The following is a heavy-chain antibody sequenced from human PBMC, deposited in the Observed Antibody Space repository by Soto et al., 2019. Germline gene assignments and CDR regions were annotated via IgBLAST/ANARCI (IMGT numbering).Heavy chain of an antibody. V-gene: IGHV4-59*08. D-gene: IGHD4-17*01. J-gene: IGHJ6*03. CDR1: GGSISSYY. CDR2: IYYSGST. Sequence: SETLSLTCTVSGGSISSYYWSWIRQPPGKGLEWIGYIYYSGSTNYNPSLKSRVTISVDTSKNQFSLKLSSVTAADTAVYYCARLLTPYGDYSTYYYYMDVWGKGTTVTVSS. CDR3: ARLLTPYGDYSTYYYYMDV.